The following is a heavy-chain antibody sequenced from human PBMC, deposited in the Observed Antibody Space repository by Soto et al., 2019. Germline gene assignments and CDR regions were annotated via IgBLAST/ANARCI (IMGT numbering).Heavy chain of an antibody. CDR2: IYSGGST. CDR1: TFTFRSYW. Sequence: HPGGSLRLSCAASTFTFRSYWMHWVRQVPGKGLEWVSVIYSGGSTYYADSVKGRFTISRHNSKNTLYLLMNSLRAEDTAVYYCARDFRPPYGVRYFDYWGQGTLVTVSS. J-gene: IGHJ4*02. D-gene: IGHD4-17*01. CDR3: ARDFRPPYGVRYFDY. V-gene: IGHV3-53*04.